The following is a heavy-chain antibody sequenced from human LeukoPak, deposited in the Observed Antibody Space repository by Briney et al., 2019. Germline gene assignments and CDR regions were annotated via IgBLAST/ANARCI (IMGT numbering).Heavy chain of an antibody. Sequence: PSETLSLTCTVSGGSISSSSYYWGWIRQPPGKGLEWIGSIYYSGSTYYNPSLKSRVTISVDTSKNQFSLKLSSVTAADTAVYYCASRDGYNFVPSGAFDYWGQGTLSPSPQ. D-gene: IGHD5-24*01. V-gene: IGHV4-39*01. CDR1: GGSISSSSYY. J-gene: IGHJ4*02. CDR2: IYYSGST. CDR3: ASRDGYNFVPSGAFDY.